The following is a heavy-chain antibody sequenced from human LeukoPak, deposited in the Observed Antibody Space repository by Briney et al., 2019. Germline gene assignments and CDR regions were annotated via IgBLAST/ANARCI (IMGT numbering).Heavy chain of an antibody. CDR2: IYSGGST. Sequence: GGSLRLSCAASGFIVSGDFMSWVRQAPGKGLEWVSVIYSGGSTYYADSVKGRFTISRDNSKNTLYLQMNSLRVEDTAVYYCARDQYYYDTTGYSDYYGMDVWGQGTTVTVSS. CDR1: GFIVSGDF. CDR3: ARDQYYYDTTGYSDYYGMDV. V-gene: IGHV3-53*01. J-gene: IGHJ6*02. D-gene: IGHD3-22*01.